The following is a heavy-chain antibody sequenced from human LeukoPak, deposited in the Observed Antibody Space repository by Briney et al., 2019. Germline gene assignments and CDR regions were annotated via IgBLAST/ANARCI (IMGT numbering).Heavy chain of an antibody. V-gene: IGHV1-46*01. J-gene: IGHJ4*02. Sequence: ASVKVSCKASGYTFTSYFIHWVRQAPGQGLEWMGMINPSGGSTSYAQKFQGRVTMTRDTSTSTVYMELSSLRSEDTAVHYCARGGPGGASSYWGQETLVTVSS. D-gene: IGHD2-8*02. CDR3: ARGGPGGASSY. CDR2: INPSGGST. CDR1: GYTFTSYF.